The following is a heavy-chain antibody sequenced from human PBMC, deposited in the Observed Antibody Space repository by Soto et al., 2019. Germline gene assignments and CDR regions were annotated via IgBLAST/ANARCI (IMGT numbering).Heavy chain of an antibody. CDR2: INAGNGNT. CDR3: ARDLLIAVAGTAYYYYYMDV. Sequence: WASVKVSCKASGYTFTSYAMHWVLQAPGQRLEWMGWINAGNGNTKYSQKFQGRVTITRDTSASTAYMELSSLRSEDTAVYYCARDLLIAVAGTAYYYYYMDVWGKGTTVTVSS. J-gene: IGHJ6*03. V-gene: IGHV1-3*01. D-gene: IGHD6-13*01. CDR1: GYTFTSYA.